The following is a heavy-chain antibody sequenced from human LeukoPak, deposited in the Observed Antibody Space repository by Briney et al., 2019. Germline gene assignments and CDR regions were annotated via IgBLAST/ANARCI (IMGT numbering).Heavy chain of an antibody. CDR3: TRGLWPADY. V-gene: IGHV3-7*01. Sequence: GGSLRLSCAASGFTFSSYGMHWVRQAPAKGLEWVANIIKDGSDKYYVDSVKGRFSISRDNAKNSVYLQMSGLRVEDTAVYYCTRGLWPADYWGQGILVTVSS. CDR2: IIKDGSDK. D-gene: IGHD3-16*01. CDR1: GFTFSSYG. J-gene: IGHJ4*02.